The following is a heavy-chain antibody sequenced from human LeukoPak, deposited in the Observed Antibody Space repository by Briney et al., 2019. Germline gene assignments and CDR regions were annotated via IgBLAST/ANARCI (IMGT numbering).Heavy chain of an antibody. J-gene: IGHJ1*01. V-gene: IGHV4-34*01. CDR1: GGSFSGYY. D-gene: IGHD6-13*01. CDR3: ARVGPYSSSWYVVGYFQH. Sequence: SETLSLTCAVYGGSFSGYYWSWIRQPPGKGLEWIGEINHSGSTNYNPSLKSRVTISVDTSKNQFSPKLSSVTAADTAVYYCARVGPYSSSWYVVGYFQHWGQGTLVTVSS. CDR2: INHSGST.